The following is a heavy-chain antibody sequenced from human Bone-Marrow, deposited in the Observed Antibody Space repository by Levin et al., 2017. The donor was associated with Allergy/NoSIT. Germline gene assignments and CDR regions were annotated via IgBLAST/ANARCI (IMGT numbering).Heavy chain of an antibody. CDR3: ARELSITLVQGIIYYMDV. V-gene: IGHV4-4*02. CDR2: ITDSGTT. J-gene: IGHJ6*03. D-gene: IGHD3-10*01. Sequence: SCGVSGGSISNNYWWSWVRQPPGKGLEWIGEITDSGTTNVNPSLKGRVTISVDRAKNQFSLKLTSVTAADTAVYHCARELSITLVQGIIYYMDVWGKGTTVTVSS. CDR1: GGSISNNYW.